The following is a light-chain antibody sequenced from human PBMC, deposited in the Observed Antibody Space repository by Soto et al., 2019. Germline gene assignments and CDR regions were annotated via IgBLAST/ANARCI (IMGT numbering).Light chain of an antibody. CDR2: DTS. V-gene: IGKV3-20*01. CDR1: QSISRS. J-gene: IGKJ5*01. CDR3: QQYGTSEII. Sequence: ETVLTQSPGALSVSPGERATLSCRASQSISRSLAWYQQKPGQAPRLLIYDTSSRASGIPDRFSGSGSGTDFTLTISRLETEDFAVFYCQQYGTSEIIFGQGTRLEIK.